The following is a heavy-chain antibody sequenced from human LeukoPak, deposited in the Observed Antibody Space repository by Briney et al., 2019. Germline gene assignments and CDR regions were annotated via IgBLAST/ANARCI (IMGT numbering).Heavy chain of an antibody. V-gene: IGHV3-66*01. CDR1: GFTVSSNY. J-gene: IGHJ6*02. CDR3: ARDKRSSMDV. Sequence: GGSLRLSCAASGFTVSSNYMSWVRQAPGKELEWVSVIYSGGSTYYADSVKGRFTISRDNSKNTLYLQMNSLRAEDTAVYYCARDKRSSMDVWGQGTTVTVSS. D-gene: IGHD6-25*01. CDR2: IYSGGST.